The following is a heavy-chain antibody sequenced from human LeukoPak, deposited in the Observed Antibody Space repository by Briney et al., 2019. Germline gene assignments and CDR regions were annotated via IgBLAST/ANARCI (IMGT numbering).Heavy chain of an antibody. CDR3: ARRSYGVAFDI. V-gene: IGHV4-59*08. Sequence: SETLSLTCTVSGGSISSYYWSWIRQPPGKGLEWIGYIYYSGSTNYNPSLKRRVTISVDTSKNQFSLKLSSVTAADTAVYYCARRSYGVAFDIWGQGTMVTVSS. D-gene: IGHD4-17*01. J-gene: IGHJ3*02. CDR1: GGSISSYY. CDR2: IYYSGST.